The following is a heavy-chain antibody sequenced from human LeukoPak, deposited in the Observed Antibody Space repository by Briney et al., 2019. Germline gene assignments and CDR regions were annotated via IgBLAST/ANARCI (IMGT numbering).Heavy chain of an antibody. CDR2: INIAGSST. Sequence: GGSLRLSCGASGFTFSSYWMHWVRQAPGKGLVWVSRINIAGSSTIYADSVKGRFTISRDNAKNKLYLQMNSLRAEDTAVYYCARGGMANAPREHYYYGLDVWGQGTTVTVSS. D-gene: IGHD5-24*01. J-gene: IGHJ6*02. V-gene: IGHV3-74*01. CDR3: ARGGMANAPREHYYYGLDV. CDR1: GFTFSSYW.